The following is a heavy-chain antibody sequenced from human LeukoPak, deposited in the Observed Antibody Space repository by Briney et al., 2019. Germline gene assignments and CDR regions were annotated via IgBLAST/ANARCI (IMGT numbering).Heavy chain of an antibody. J-gene: IGHJ4*02. CDR2: ISDNGGRT. CDR3: ATLTSGSYAH. V-gene: IGHV3-64*01. D-gene: IGHD1-26*01. CDR1: GFTFSSYA. Sequence: GGSLRLSCAASGFTFSSYAMHWVRQVTGKGREYVSAISDNGGRTYYANSVKGRFTISRDNSKNTLYLQMGSLRAEDMAVYYCATLTSGSYAHWGQGTLVTVSS.